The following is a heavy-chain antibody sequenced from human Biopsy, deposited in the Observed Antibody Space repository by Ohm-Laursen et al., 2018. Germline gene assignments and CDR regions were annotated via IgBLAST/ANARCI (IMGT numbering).Heavy chain of an antibody. CDR1: GGSISSDY. V-gene: IGHV4-59*01. Sequence: GTLSLTCPVSGGSISSDYWSWIRQTPGKGLEWLGYIYYSGRTNYNPSLKSRVTISVDTSKNQFSLRLNSVTAADTAVYYCARATNSTGWPYYYFYGMDVWGQGTTVTVSS. CDR2: IYYSGRT. CDR3: ARATNSTGWPYYYFYGMDV. D-gene: IGHD2/OR15-2a*01. J-gene: IGHJ6*02.